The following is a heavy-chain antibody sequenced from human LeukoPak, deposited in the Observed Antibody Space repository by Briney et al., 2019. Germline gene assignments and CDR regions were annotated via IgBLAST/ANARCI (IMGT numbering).Heavy chain of an antibody. Sequence: GSLILSCASSGFTFISYAMSWVRQAPGNGLEWVSGISGGGGNTYYADSGKGRFNISTDTSKSTLYLQMNSLTAEDTAAYYCVTATGFGITCTFDYCGQGTLVTVSS. J-gene: IGHJ4*02. CDR3: VTATGFGITCTFDY. V-gene: IGHV3-23*01. D-gene: IGHD3-10*01. CDR1: GFTFISYA. CDR2: ISGGGGNT.